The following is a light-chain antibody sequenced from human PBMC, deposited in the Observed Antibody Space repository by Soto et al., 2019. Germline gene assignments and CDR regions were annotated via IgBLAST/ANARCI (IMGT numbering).Light chain of an antibody. J-gene: IGKJ4*01. CDR2: AAS. V-gene: IGKV1-39*01. CDR3: QQGYSTPLT. CDR1: HSISSN. Sequence: DIQMTQSPSSLSASVGDRVTITCRTSHSISSNLNWYQQKPGKAPKLLIYAASSLQSGVPSRFSGSGSGTDFTLTISSLQPEDVATYYCQQGYSTPLTFGGGTKVEIK.